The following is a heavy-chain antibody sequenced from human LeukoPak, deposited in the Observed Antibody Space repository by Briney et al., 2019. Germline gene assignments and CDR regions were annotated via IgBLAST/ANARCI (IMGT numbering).Heavy chain of an antibody. CDR1: GYSISSGYY. J-gene: IGHJ5*02. D-gene: IGHD2-15*01. CDR3: ARKYCSGGSCSGLYNWFDP. V-gene: IGHV4-38-2*01. Sequence: SETLSLTCAVSGYSISSGYYWGWIRQPPGKGLEWIGSIYHSGSTYYNPSLKSRVTTSVDTSKNRFSLKLSSVTAADTAVYYCARKYCSGGSCSGLYNWFDPWGQGTLVTVSS. CDR2: IYHSGST.